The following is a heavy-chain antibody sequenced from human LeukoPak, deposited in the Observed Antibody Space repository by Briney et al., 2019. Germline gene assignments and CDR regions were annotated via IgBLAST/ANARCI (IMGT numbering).Heavy chain of an antibody. CDR3: HLSRSSSSWWRDYYYYGMDV. J-gene: IGHJ6*04. CDR2: ISYDGSNK. Sequence: GRSLRLSCAASGFTFSSYGMHWVRQAAGKGLEWVAVISYDGSNKYYADSVKGRFTISRDNSKNTLYLQMNSLRAEDTAVYYCHLSRSSSSWWRDYYYYGMDVWGKGTTVTVSS. D-gene: IGHD6-13*01. CDR1: GFTFSSYG. V-gene: IGHV3-30*03.